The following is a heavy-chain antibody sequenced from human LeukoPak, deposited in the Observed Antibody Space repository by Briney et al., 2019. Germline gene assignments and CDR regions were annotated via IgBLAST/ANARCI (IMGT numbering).Heavy chain of an antibody. Sequence: SETLSLTCTVSGYSISSGYYWGWIRQPPGTGLEWIGSIYHSGSTYYNPSLKSRVTISVDTSKNQFSLKLSSVTAADTAVYYCARSGSSGYSSFDYWGQGTLVTVSS. J-gene: IGHJ4*02. CDR3: ARSGSSGYSSFDY. CDR2: IYHSGST. D-gene: IGHD3-22*01. V-gene: IGHV4-38-2*02. CDR1: GYSISSGYY.